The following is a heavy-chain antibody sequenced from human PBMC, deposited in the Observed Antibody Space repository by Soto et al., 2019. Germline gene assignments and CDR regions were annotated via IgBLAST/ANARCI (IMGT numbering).Heavy chain of an antibody. J-gene: IGHJ4*02. CDR1: GSTFTSYY. CDR2: INPSGGST. Sequence: ASVKVSCKASGSTFTSYYMHRVRQAPGQGLEWMGIINPSGGSTSYAQKSQGRVTMTRDTSTSTVYMELSSLRSEDTAVYYCARDQFTTVVNIDYWGQGTLGTDSS. CDR3: ARDQFTTVVNIDY. V-gene: IGHV1-46*03. D-gene: IGHD4-17*01.